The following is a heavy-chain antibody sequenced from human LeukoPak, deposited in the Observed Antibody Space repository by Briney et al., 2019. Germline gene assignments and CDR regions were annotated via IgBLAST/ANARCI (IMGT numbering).Heavy chain of an antibody. J-gene: IGHJ4*02. CDR2: INSDGSST. V-gene: IGHV3-74*01. Sequence: GALRLSCAASGFTFSSYWMHWVRQAPGKGLMWVSRINSDGSSTSYADSVKGRFTISRDNAKNTLYLQMNSLRAEDTAVYYGARTKIVVVPAATSGGFDYWGQGTLVTVSS. CDR3: ARTKIVVVPAATSGGFDY. D-gene: IGHD2-2*01. CDR1: GFTFSSYW.